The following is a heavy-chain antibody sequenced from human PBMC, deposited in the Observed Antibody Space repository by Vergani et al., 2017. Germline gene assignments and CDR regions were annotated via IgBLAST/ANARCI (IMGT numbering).Heavy chain of an antibody. J-gene: IGHJ4*02. Sequence: EVQLVQSGAEVKKPGESLKISCKGSGYSFTRYWIGWVRQMPGKGLEWMGIIYPGGSDTRYSPSFQGQVTISADKSISTAYLQVSSLKASDTAMYYCARLSFPAWGWSACYDIFDHWGQGNL. CDR1: GYSFTRYW. CDR3: ARLSFPAWGWSACYDIFDH. V-gene: IGHV5-51*03. CDR2: IYPGGSDT. D-gene: IGHD3-9*01.